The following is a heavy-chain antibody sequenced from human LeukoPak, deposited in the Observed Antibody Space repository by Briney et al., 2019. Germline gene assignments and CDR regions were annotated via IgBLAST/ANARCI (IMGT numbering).Heavy chain of an antibody. J-gene: IGHJ6*03. CDR1: GYNFLTFW. Sequence: GASLKISCETSGYNFLTFWIAWVRQMPGKGLEWMGVIYPGDSDTRYSPSFQGQVSISVDTSLSTAYLRWRSLRASDTAMYYCARLLAYDSTYYSMDVWGIGTSVIVS. V-gene: IGHV5-51*01. D-gene: IGHD5-12*01. CDR2: IYPGDSDT. CDR3: ARLLAYDSTYYSMDV.